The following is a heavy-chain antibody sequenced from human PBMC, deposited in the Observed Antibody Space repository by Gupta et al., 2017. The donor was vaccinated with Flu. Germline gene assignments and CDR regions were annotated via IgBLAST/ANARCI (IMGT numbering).Heavy chain of an antibody. D-gene: IGHD5-12*01. CDR2: LSHVGSEK. CDR3: AKDSGHDTGYALDF. CDR1: GFSFCSYG. Sequence: QVQLVESRGGVVQPGRSLLHSCAASGFSFCSYGMHWVRQAPGKGLEWVAALSHVGSEKWYAASLKGRFTIARDNSKDTLYLEMNSLRGQDAAVYYCAKDSGHDTGYALDFWGQGTLVTVSS. J-gene: IGHJ4*02. V-gene: IGHV3-30*18.